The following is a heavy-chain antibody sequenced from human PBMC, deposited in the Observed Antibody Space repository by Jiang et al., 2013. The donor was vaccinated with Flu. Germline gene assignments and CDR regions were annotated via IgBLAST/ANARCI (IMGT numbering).Heavy chain of an antibody. V-gene: IGHV3-30*18. J-gene: IGHJ3*02. Sequence: PGRSLRLSCAASGFTFSSYGMHWVRQAPGKGLEWVAVISYDGSNKYYADSVKGRFTISRDNSKNTLYLQMNSLRVEDTAIYYCAKDRRYSSSPDAFDIWGQGTMVTVSS. CDR2: ISYDGSNK. CDR3: AKDRRYSSSPDAFDI. CDR1: GFTFSSYG. D-gene: IGHD6-13*01.